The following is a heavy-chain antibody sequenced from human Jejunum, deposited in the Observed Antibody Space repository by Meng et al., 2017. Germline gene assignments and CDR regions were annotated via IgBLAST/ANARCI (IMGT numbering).Heavy chain of an antibody. CDR2: IIPIFGPT. D-gene: IGHD1-26*01. J-gene: IGHJ4*02. Sequence: VQPVQSGAEVKKPGSSVKVSCKASGGTFSSDAMSWVRQAPGQGLEWMGGIIPIFGPTNYAQKFQGRLTITADESTSTAYMELSGLRSEDTALYYCARGAVMATTYYFEYWGQGSLVTVSS. V-gene: IGHV1-69*01. CDR1: GGTFSSDA. CDR3: ARGAVMATTYYFEY.